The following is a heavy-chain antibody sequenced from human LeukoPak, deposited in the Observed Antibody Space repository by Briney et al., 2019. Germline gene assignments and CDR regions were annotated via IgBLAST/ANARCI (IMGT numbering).Heavy chain of an antibody. V-gene: IGHV1-46*01. CDR1: GYTFTSYY. Sequence: ASVKVSCKASGYTFTSYYMHWVRQAPGQGLEWMGIINPSGGSTSYAQKFQGRVTMTRDTSISTAYMELSRLRSDDTAVYYCARDRSAFDIWGQGTMVTVSS. CDR3: ARDRSAFDI. CDR2: INPSGGST. J-gene: IGHJ3*02.